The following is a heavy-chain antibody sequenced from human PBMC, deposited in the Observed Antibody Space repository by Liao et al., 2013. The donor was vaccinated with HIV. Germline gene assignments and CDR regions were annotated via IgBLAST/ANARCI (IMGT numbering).Heavy chain of an antibody. CDR1: GGSISNVDYF. D-gene: IGHD6-13*01. J-gene: IGHJ4*02. CDR3: ARESGAILAAGKIDS. V-gene: IGHV4-30-4*08. Sequence: QLQLQESGPGLVKPSQTLSLTCTVSGGSISNVDYFWSWIRHAPEGKGLEWIGRITYSGSTSYQPVPRESTYHFSTPRTKNQFSLRLTSLTAADTAVYYCARESGAILAAGKIDSWGHGNPGHRLF. CDR2: ITYSGST.